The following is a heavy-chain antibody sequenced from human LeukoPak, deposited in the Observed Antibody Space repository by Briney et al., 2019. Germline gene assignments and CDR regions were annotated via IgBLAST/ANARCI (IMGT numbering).Heavy chain of an antibody. D-gene: IGHD7-27*01. Sequence: GASVKVSCKVSGYTLTELSMHWVRQAPGKGLEWMGGFDPEDGETIYAQKFQGRVTMTRDTSTSTHYMELRSLRSEDTAVYYCARNSWGLDYWGQGILVTVSS. J-gene: IGHJ4*02. V-gene: IGHV1-24*01. CDR3: ARNSWGLDY. CDR2: FDPEDGET. CDR1: GYTLTELS.